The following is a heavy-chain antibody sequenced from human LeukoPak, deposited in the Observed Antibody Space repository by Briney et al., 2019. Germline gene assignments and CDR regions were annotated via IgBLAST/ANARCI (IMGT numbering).Heavy chain of an antibody. D-gene: IGHD6-13*01. J-gene: IGHJ1*01. CDR3: ARDYSSSWTPSAEYFQH. CDR1: GFTFSSYS. Sequence: GGSLRLSCAASGFTFSSYSMNWVRQAPGKGLEWVSSISSSSYIYYADSVKGQFTISRDNAKNSLYLQMNSLRAEDTAVYYCARDYSSSWTPSAEYFQHWGQGTLVTVSS. V-gene: IGHV3-21*01. CDR2: ISSSSYI.